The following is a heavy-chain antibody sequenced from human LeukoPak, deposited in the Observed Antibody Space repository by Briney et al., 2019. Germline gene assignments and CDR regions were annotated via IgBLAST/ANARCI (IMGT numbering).Heavy chain of an antibody. CDR1: GGSISTSNYY. V-gene: IGHV4-39*07. J-gene: IGHJ3*02. D-gene: IGHD3-10*01. Sequence: SETLSLTCTVSGGSISTSNYYWGWIRQPPGKGLEWIGNIFYSGSTYYNPSLKSRVTISVDTSKNQFSLKLSSVTAADTAVYYCAREGFIWFGELWSAFDIWGQGTMVTVSS. CDR2: IFYSGST. CDR3: AREGFIWFGELWSAFDI.